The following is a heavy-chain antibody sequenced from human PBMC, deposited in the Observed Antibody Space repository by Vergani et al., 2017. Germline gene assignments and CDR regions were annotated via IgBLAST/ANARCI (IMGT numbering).Heavy chain of an antibody. D-gene: IGHD3-3*01. CDR1: GFTFSSYS. CDR3: ARDGGLRFLEWLYDY. CDR2: ISSSSSYI. Sequence: EVQLVESGGGLVKPGGSLRLSCAASGFTFSSYSMNWVRQAPGKGLEWVSSISSSSSYIYYADSVKGRFTISRENAKNSLYLQMNSLRAEDTAVYYCARDGGLRFLEWLYDYWGQGTLVTVSS. V-gene: IGHV3-21*01. J-gene: IGHJ4*02.